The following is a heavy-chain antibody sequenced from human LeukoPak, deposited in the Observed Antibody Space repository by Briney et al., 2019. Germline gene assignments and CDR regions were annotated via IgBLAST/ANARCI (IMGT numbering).Heavy chain of an antibody. CDR3: ARDRAANQDWVEFDP. D-gene: IGHD3/OR15-3a*01. Sequence: PGGSLSLSCAVSRFRVSDYYMSWVRQAPGKGLEWVGLIRDSGEAFYADFARGRFAISRDESENTLYLQMNSLRVEDTAVYFCARDRAANQDWVEFDPWGQGTPVIVSS. V-gene: IGHV3-66*03. CDR2: IRDSGEA. CDR1: RFRVSDYY. J-gene: IGHJ5*02.